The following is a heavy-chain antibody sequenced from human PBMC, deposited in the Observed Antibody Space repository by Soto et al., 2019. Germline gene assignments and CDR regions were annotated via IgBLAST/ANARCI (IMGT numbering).Heavy chain of an antibody. J-gene: IGHJ4*02. CDR2: ISAYNGNT. D-gene: IGHD6-19*01. V-gene: IGHV1-18*01. CDR1: GYTFTSYG. CDR3: ARAVGGWYPNYFDY. Sequence: ASVKVSCKASGYTFTSYGISWVRQAPGQGLEWMGWISAYNGNTNYAQKLQGRVTMTTDTSTSTAYMELRSLRSDDTAVYYCARAVGGWYPNYFDYWGQGTLVTVSS.